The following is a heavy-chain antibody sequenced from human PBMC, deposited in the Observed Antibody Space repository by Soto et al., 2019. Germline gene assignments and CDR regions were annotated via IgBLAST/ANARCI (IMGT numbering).Heavy chain of an antibody. Sequence: NPSETLSLTCTVSGGSVNGGSYYWSWIRQPPGKGLEWIGYIYYSGSTDYNPSLKSRLTISVDTSKNQFSLKLSSVTAADTAVYYCARDRGSDIVNWGQGTLVTVSS. J-gene: IGHJ4*02. CDR1: GGSVNGGSYY. V-gene: IGHV4-61*01. CDR2: IYYSGST. D-gene: IGHD1-26*01. CDR3: ARDRGSDIVN.